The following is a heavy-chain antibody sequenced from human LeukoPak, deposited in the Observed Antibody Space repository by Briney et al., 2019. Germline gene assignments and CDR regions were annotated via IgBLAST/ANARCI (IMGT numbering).Heavy chain of an antibody. V-gene: IGHV4-34*01. Sequence: SETLSLTCTVSGGSISSYYWNWIRQPPGKGLEWIGEINHSGSTNYNPSLKSRVTISVDTSKNQFSLKLSSVTAADTAVYYCAEAAAAGTGYWGQGTLVTVSS. D-gene: IGHD6-13*01. CDR3: AEAAAAGTGY. CDR1: GGSISSYY. CDR2: INHSGST. J-gene: IGHJ4*02.